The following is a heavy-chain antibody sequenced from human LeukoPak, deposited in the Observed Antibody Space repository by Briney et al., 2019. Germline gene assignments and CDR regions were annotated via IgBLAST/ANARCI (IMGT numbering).Heavy chain of an antibody. V-gene: IGHV1-46*01. CDR1: GDTFTSYY. CDR2: INPSGGST. D-gene: IGHD3-3*01. CDR3: ARAVTIFGVATPAY. Sequence: ASVKVSCKASGDTFTSYYIHWVRQAPGQGLEWMGIINPSGGSTSYAQKFQGRVTMTRDMSTSTVYMELSSLRSEDTAVYFCARAVTIFGVATPAYWGQGILVTVSS. J-gene: IGHJ4*02.